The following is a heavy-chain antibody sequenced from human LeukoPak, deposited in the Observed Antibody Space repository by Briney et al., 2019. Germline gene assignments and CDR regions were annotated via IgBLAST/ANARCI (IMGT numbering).Heavy chain of an antibody. CDR3: ASTYGGNVNVVDY. J-gene: IGHJ4*02. Sequence: GGSLRLSCVASGFTFSNYGMNWVRQAPGKGLEWVAVMWSDGRTTYYADSVKGRFTISRDNSKNTLYLQMNSLRAEDTAVYYCASTYGGNVNVVDYWGQGTLVTVSS. CDR1: GFTFSNYG. V-gene: IGHV3-33*01. CDR2: MWSDGRTT. D-gene: IGHD4-23*01.